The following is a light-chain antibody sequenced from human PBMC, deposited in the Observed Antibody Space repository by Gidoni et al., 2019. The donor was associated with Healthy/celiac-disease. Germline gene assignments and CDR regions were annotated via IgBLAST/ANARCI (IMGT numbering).Light chain of an antibody. CDR2: EVS. V-gene: IGLV2-8*01. Sequence: QSALTQPPSASGSPGQSVTISCTGTSSDVGGYNYVSWYQQHPGKAPNLMIYEVSKRPSGVPDRFSGSKSGNTASLTVSGLQAEDEADYYCSSYAGSNNFGYVFGTGTKVTVL. CDR3: SSYAGSNNFGYV. CDR1: SSDVGGYNY. J-gene: IGLJ1*01.